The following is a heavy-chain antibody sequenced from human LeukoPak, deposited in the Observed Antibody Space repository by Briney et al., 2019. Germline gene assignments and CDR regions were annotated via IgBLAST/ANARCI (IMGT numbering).Heavy chain of an antibody. CDR2: INHSGSI. CDR1: GGSFSGFS. J-gene: IGHJ4*02. CDR3: ARLDGQNDSRDY. Sequence: SETLSLTCAVYGGSFSGFSWSWVRQPPGKGLEWIGEINHSGSINYSPSLKSRLTISADTSKNQFSLRLSSVTATDTAVYYCARLDGQNDSRDYWGQGNLVTVSS. V-gene: IGHV4-34*01. D-gene: IGHD5-24*01.